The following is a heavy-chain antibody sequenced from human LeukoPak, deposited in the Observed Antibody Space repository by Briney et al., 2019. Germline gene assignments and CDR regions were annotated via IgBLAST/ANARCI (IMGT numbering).Heavy chain of an antibody. CDR1: GFTFSNYA. D-gene: IGHD3-3*01. CDR2: IRFNGN. CDR3: ARDRRAIFGVVTNDY. J-gene: IGHJ4*02. Sequence: QPGGSLRLSCAASGFTFSNYAIHWVRQAPGKGLEWVASIRFNGNFYADYVKGRFTISRDIPKNTLYLQMNSLRAEDTAVYYCARDRRAIFGVVTNDYWGQGTLVTVSS. V-gene: IGHV3-30*02.